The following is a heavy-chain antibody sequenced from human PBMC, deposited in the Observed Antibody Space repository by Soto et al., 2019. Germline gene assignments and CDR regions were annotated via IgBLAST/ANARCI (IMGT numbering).Heavy chain of an antibody. D-gene: IGHD6-19*01. CDR3: AKDVAVAGTNLDY. CDR1: GFTFSSFA. Sequence: PGGSLRLSCAASGFTFSSFAMRGVRQAQVKGLEGVSAVSRGGITTDSADSGKGRFTISRDNSKNTLYLQMNSLRAGDTAVYYCAKDVAVAGTNLDYWGQGTLVTVSS. J-gene: IGHJ4*02. CDR2: VSRGGITT. V-gene: IGHV3-23*01.